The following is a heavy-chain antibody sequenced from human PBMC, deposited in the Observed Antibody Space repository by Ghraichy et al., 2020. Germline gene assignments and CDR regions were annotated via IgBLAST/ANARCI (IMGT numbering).Heavy chain of an antibody. J-gene: IGHJ5*01. V-gene: IGHV4-34*08. CDR3: ASITRAGAFDF. D-gene: IGHD4/OR15-4a*01. CDR2: IDHRGGT. Sequence: SETLSLTCDVSGATLSEYYFTWIRQPPGKALEWIGEIDHRGGTDYNPSLQSRVSISVDTSQNQLSLKLRSVTAADTSVYYCASITRAGAFDFWGHESLITVSS. CDR1: GATLSEYY.